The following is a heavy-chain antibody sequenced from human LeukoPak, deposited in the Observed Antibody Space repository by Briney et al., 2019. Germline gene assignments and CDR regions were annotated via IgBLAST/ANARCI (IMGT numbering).Heavy chain of an antibody. V-gene: IGHV3-11*01. CDR3: ARSIGLTGGGVDV. CDR2: ITNGGSTI. D-gene: IGHD3-9*01. CDR1: GFTFSDYN. J-gene: IGHJ6*02. Sequence: KPGGSLRPSCAASGFTFSDYNMNWVRQAPGKGLEWVSYITNGGSTIHHADSVKGRFTISRDNAKKTLYLQMNSLRAEDTAVYYCARSIGLTGGGVDVWGQGTTVTVSS.